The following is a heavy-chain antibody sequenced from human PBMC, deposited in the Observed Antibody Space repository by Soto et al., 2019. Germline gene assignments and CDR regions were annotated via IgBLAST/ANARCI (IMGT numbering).Heavy chain of an antibody. V-gene: IGHV3-23*01. CDR3: ATHNYYYDSSGSPNSDADGY. CDR2: ISGSGGST. D-gene: IGHD3-22*01. J-gene: IGHJ4*02. CDR1: GFTFSSYA. Sequence: EVQLLESGGGLVQPGGSLRLSCAASGFTFSSYAMSWVRQAPGKGLEWVSAISGSGGSTYYADSVKGRFTISRDNSKNTLYLQMNSLRAEDTAVYYCATHNYYYDSSGSPNSDADGYWGQGTLVTVSS.